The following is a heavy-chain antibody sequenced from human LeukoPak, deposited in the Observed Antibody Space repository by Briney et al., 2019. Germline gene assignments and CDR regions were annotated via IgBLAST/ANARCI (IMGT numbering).Heavy chain of an antibody. V-gene: IGHV3-33*08. CDR2: IWYDGSNK. CDR1: GFTFSSYA. J-gene: IGHJ6*02. Sequence: GGSLRLSCAASGFTFSSYAMHWVRQAPGKGLKWVAVIWYDGSNKYYADSVKGRFTISRDNSKNTLYLQMNSLRAEDTAVYYCARDRAIGSDYYYGMDVWGQGTTVTVSS. D-gene: IGHD3-10*01. CDR3: ARDRAIGSDYYYGMDV.